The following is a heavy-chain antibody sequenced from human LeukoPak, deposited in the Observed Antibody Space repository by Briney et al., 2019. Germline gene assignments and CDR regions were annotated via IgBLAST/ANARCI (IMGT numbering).Heavy chain of an antibody. Sequence: GASVKVSCKASGGTFSSYAISWVRQAPGQGLEWMGGIIPIFGTANYAQKFQGRVTITTDESTSTAYMELSSLRSEDTAVYYCAIAHCVTGTSTDYWGQGTLVTVSS. J-gene: IGHJ4*02. CDR1: GGTFSSYA. D-gene: IGHD1-20*01. V-gene: IGHV1-69*05. CDR2: IIPIFGTA. CDR3: AIAHCVTGTSTDY.